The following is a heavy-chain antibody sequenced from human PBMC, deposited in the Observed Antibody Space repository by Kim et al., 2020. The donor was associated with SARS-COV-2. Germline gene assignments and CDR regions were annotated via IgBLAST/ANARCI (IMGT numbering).Heavy chain of an antibody. Sequence: GGSLRLSCAASGFTFSSYGMHWVRQAPGKGLEWVAVISYDGSNKYYADSVKGRFTISRDNPKNTLYLQMNSLRAEDTAVYYCAKALYYYDSSGYYSDFDYWGQGTLVTVSS. D-gene: IGHD3-22*01. CDR3: AKALYYYDSSGYYSDFDY. V-gene: IGHV3-30*18. CDR2: ISYDGSNK. CDR1: GFTFSSYG. J-gene: IGHJ4*02.